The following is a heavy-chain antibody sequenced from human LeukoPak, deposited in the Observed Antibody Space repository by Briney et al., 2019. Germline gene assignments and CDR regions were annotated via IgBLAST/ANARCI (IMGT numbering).Heavy chain of an antibody. Sequence: ASVKVSCKASGYTFTSYYMHWVRQAPGQGLEWMGWINPNSGGTNYAQKFQGRVTMTRDTSISTAYMELSRLRSDDTAVYYCARSSGWSRARAFNWFDPWGQGTLVTVSS. J-gene: IGHJ5*02. CDR2: INPNSGGT. CDR3: ARSSGWSRARAFNWFDP. D-gene: IGHD6-19*01. V-gene: IGHV1-2*02. CDR1: GYTFTSYY.